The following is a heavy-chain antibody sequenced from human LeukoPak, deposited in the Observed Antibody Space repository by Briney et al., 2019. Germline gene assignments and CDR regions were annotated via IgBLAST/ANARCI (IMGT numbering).Heavy chain of an antibody. D-gene: IGHD6-13*01. CDR3: ASLGVHWYSSSWEFDY. Sequence: PGGSLRLSCAASGFTFSSYEMNWVRQAPGKGLEWVSYISSSGSTIYYADSVKGRFTISRDNAKNSLYLQMNSLRAEDTAVYYCASLGVHWYSSSWEFDYWGQGTLVTVSS. V-gene: IGHV3-48*03. J-gene: IGHJ4*02. CDR1: GFTFSSYE. CDR2: ISSSGSTI.